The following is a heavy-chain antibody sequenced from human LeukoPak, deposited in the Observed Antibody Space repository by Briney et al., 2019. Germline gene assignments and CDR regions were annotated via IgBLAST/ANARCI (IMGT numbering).Heavy chain of an antibody. CDR1: GGSFSGYY. J-gene: IGHJ4*02. CDR2: INHSGST. D-gene: IGHD3-22*01. V-gene: IGHV4-34*01. CDR3: ARSGDYYDSSGYSG. Sequence: SETLSLTCAVYGGSFSGYYWSWIRQPPGKGLEWIGEINHSGSTNYNPSLKSRVTISVDTSKNQFSLKLSSVTAPDTAVYYCARSGDYYDSSGYSGWGQGTLVTVSS.